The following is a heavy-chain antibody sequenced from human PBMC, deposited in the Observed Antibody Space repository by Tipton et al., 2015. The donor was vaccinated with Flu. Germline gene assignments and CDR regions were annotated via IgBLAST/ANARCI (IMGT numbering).Heavy chain of an antibody. J-gene: IGHJ4*02. CDR2: ISGSGGST. CDR3: ARARACSSTSCYVDY. D-gene: IGHD2-2*01. CDR1: GFTFSTYA. V-gene: IGHV3-23*01. Sequence: SLRLSCAASGFTFSTYAMTWVRQAPGKGLEWASGISGSGGSTYYADSVKGRFTVSRDISENKLYLQMNSLRVEDTAVYYCARARACSSTSCYVDYWGQGTLVTVSS.